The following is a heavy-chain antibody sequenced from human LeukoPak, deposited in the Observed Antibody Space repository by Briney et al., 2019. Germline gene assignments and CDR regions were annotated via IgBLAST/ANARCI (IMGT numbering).Heavy chain of an antibody. D-gene: IGHD1-26*01. CDR3: ARDVDASGTYRDIFII. CDR1: GYTFTDYY. J-gene: IGHJ3*02. Sequence: ASVTVSCKASGYTFTDYYMHWVRQAPGQGLEWMGRINPNSGATNYPPKSQGRVTMTRDTSISTAYMELSRLTSDDTAVYYCARDVDASGTYRDIFIIWGQGTLVTVSS. V-gene: IGHV1-2*06. CDR2: INPNSGAT.